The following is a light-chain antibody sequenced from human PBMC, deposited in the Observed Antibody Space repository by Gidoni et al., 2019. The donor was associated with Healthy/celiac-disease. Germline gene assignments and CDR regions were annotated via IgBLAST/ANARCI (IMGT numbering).Light chain of an antibody. CDR1: QGISSY. Sequence: DIQLTQSPSFLSASVGDRVTITCLASQGISSYLAWYQQKPGKAPQLLIYAASTLQSWVPSRFSCSGSGTAFTLTISSLQPEDFATYYCQQLNSYLLTFGGGTKVEIK. CDR3: QQLNSYLLT. J-gene: IGKJ4*01. V-gene: IGKV1-9*01. CDR2: AAS.